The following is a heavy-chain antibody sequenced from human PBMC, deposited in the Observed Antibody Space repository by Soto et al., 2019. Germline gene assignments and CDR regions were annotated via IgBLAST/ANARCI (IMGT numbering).Heavy chain of an antibody. D-gene: IGHD5-18*01. CDR3: ARDLISADTAMAKTPYGRGYYGMDV. V-gene: IGHV3-33*01. CDR2: IWYDGSNK. Sequence: GGSLRLSCAASGFTFSSYGMHWVRQAPGKGLEWVAVIWYDGSNKYYADSVKGRFTISRDNSKNTLYLQMNSLRAEDTAVYYCARDLISADTAMAKTPYGRGYYGMDVWGQGTTVTVSS. CDR1: GFTFSSYG. J-gene: IGHJ6*02.